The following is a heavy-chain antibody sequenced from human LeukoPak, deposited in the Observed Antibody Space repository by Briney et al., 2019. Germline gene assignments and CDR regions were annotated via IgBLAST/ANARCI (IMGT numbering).Heavy chain of an antibody. CDR3: AKDIGYGGNSGGFDY. Sequence: PGGSLRLSCAASGFTFSDYYMSWIRQAPGKGLEWISYIVSSGSIKSYADSVKGRFTISRDNAKNSLYLQMNSLRAEDTALYYCAKDIGYGGNSGGFDYWGQGTLVTVSS. CDR1: GFTFSDYY. D-gene: IGHD4-23*01. J-gene: IGHJ4*02. V-gene: IGHV3-11*01. CDR2: IVSSGSIK.